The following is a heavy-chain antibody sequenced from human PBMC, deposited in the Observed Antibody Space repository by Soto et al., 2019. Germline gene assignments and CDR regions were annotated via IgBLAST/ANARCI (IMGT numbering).Heavy chain of an antibody. V-gene: IGHV2-5*01. D-gene: IGHD6-25*01. Sequence: SGPTLVNPTQTLTLTCTFSGFSLSSSGVGVGWIRQPPGKSLEWLAVLYFNGDRRRSPSLENRLTITKDTSKNQVILTMTNMDPVDTATYYCIYRRAAYDYHGLDVWGQGTTVTVSS. J-gene: IGHJ6*02. CDR2: LYFNGDR. CDR3: IYRRAAYDYHGLDV. CDR1: GFSLSSSGVG.